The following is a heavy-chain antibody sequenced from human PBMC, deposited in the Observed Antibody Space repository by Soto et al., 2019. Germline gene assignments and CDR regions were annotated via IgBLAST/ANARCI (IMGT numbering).Heavy chain of an antibody. D-gene: IGHD3-3*01. V-gene: IGHV3-74*01. CDR2: INSDGSST. CDR1: GFIFSSYW. Sequence: GGSLRLSCAASGFIFSSYWMHWVRQAPGKGLVWVSRINSDGSSTTYADSVKGRLTISRDNAKSTLYLQMNSLRAEDTAVYYCARDDSFPFWTGYYNHYYYMDVWGKGTTVTVSS. CDR3: ARDDSFPFWTGYYNHYYYMDV. J-gene: IGHJ6*03.